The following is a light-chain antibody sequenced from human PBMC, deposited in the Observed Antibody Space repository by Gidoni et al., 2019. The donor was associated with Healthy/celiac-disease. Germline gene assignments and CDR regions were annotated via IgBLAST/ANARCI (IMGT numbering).Light chain of an antibody. CDR1: QSISSY. Sequence: DIQMTQSPSSLSASVGDRVTITCRASQSISSYLNWYQQKPGKAPKLLIYAASILQSGIPSRFSGSGSGTDFTLTISSLQPEDFATYYCQQSYSTFTWTFGEGTKVEIK. J-gene: IGKJ1*01. V-gene: IGKV1-39*01. CDR2: AAS. CDR3: QQSYSTFTWT.